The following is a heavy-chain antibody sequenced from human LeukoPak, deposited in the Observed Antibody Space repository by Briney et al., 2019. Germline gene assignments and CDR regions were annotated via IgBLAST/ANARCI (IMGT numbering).Heavy chain of an antibody. V-gene: IGHV3-9*01. J-gene: IGHJ4*02. D-gene: IGHD6-13*01. CDR3: AKDIDSSSWYYFDY. CDR1: GFTFDNYA. Sequence: GGSLRLSCAASGFTFDNYAMNWVRQVPGKGLEWISLISWNSGTIGYADSVKGRFTISRDNAKNSLYLEMNSLRAEDTALYFCAKDIDSSSWYYFDYWGQGTLVTVSS. CDR2: ISWNSGTI.